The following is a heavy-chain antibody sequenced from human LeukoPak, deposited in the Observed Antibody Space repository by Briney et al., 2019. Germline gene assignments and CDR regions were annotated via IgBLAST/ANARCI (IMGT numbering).Heavy chain of an antibody. V-gene: IGHV3-30*02. CDR2: IRYDGSNK. CDR3: AKDLLAMVGYMDV. Sequence: GGSLRLSCAASGFTFDDYGMSWVRQAPGKGLEWVAFIRYDGSNKYYTDSVKGRFTISRDNSKNTLYLQMTSLRAEDTAMYYCAKDLLAMVGYMDVWGKGTTVTVSS. D-gene: IGHD5-18*01. J-gene: IGHJ6*03. CDR1: GFTFDDYG.